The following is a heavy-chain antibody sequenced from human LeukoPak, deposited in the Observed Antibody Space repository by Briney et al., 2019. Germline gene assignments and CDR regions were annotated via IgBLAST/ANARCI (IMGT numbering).Heavy chain of an antibody. Sequence: GGSLRLSCAASGFTFSSYSMDWVRQAPGKGLEWVSSISSSSSYIYYADSVKGRFTISRDNAKNSLYLQMNSLRAEDTAVYYCAKVPYYDILTGYSYPDYWGQGTLVTVSS. CDR3: AKVPYYDILTGYSYPDY. V-gene: IGHV3-21*04. D-gene: IGHD3-9*01. CDR2: ISSSSSYI. CDR1: GFTFSSYS. J-gene: IGHJ4*02.